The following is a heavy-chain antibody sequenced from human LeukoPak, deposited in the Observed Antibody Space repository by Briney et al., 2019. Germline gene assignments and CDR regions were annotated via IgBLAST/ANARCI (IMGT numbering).Heavy chain of an antibody. V-gene: IGHV3-30*07. CDR3: VKGAYDYIEMGYFDY. CDR1: GFTFSSFP. D-gene: IGHD5-12*01. Sequence: PGGSLRLSCAASGFTFSSFPMHWVRQAPGKGLECVAVISYDGSNKYYADAVTGRFTISRDNSKNRLYLQMNSLRAEDTALYYCVKGAYDYIEMGYFDYWGQGTLVTVSS. CDR2: ISYDGSNK. J-gene: IGHJ4*02.